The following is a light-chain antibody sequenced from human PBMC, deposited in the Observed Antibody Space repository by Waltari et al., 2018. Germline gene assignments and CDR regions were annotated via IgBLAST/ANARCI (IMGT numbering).Light chain of an antibody. CDR3: QQYGSLPST. CDR1: RDISSY. CDR2: GAY. J-gene: IGKJ4*01. Sequence: DIQLTQSPSSLSATVGDRLTITCQASRDISSYLNCYQPKPGRAPKLLIYGAYNLETGVPSRFSGSGSGTDFVFTINNLHPEDFATYYCQQYGSLPSTFGGGTTGEIQ. V-gene: IGKV1-33*01.